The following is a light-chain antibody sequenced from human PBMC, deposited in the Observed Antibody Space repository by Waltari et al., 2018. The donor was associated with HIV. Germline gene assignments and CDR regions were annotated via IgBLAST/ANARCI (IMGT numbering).Light chain of an antibody. J-gene: IGLJ3*02. V-gene: IGLV4-60*03. Sequence: QPVLTQSSSASASLGSSVKLTCTLSSGHSSYIISWHQQQPGKAPRYLMKLEGSGSYNKGSGVTERFSGSSSGADCYLTIANLQSEDEADYYCETWDSNTRVFGGGTKLTVL. CDR1: SGHSSYI. CDR2: LEGSGSY. CDR3: ETWDSNTRV.